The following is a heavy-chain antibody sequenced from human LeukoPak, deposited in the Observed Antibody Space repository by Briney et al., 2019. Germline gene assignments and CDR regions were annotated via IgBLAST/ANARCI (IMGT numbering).Heavy chain of an antibody. V-gene: IGHV4-38-2*02. CDR1: GYSISSGYH. D-gene: IGHD6-13*01. CDR2: IYHSGST. Sequence: SETLSLTCTVSGYSISSGYHWGWIRQPPGKGLEWIGSIYHSGSTYYNPSLKSRVTISVDTSKNQFSLKLSSVTAADTAVYYCAREAGGSSWPLYYYYYMDVWGKGTTVTVSS. CDR3: AREAGGSSWPLYYYYYMDV. J-gene: IGHJ6*03.